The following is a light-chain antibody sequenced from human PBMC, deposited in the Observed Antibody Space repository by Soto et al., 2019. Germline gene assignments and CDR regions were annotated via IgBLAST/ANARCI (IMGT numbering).Light chain of an antibody. CDR1: QILSSY. J-gene: IGKJ1*01. V-gene: IGKV3-20*01. CDR3: QHYNSSWT. CDR2: NTS. Sequence: ELALTQHPATMSLSQGERATLSCRASQILSSYLAWYQQIPGQAPRLLIYNTSSWDTGIPARFSGSRSGTDFTLTISRLQPEDFAAYYCQHYNSSWTFGQGTQV.